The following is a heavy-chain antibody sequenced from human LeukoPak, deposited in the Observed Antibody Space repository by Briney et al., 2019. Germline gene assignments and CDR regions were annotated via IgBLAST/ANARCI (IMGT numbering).Heavy chain of an antibody. Sequence: PGGSLRLSCAASGFTFSNYAMNWVRQAPGKGLEWVSAISGGGGSTYYADSVKGRFTISRDNSKNTLYLQMNSLRAEDTAVYYCAKDHDYYNSGPIWSQGTMVTVSS. D-gene: IGHD3-10*01. CDR3: AKDHDYYNSGPI. CDR2: ISGGGGST. CDR1: GFTFSNYA. J-gene: IGHJ3*02. V-gene: IGHV3-23*01.